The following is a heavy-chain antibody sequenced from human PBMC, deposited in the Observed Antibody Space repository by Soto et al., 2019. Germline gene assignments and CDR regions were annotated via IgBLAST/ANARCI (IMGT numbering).Heavy chain of an antibody. CDR3: ARDEVPGYRNYYYYRMDV. CDR1: GFTFSSYA. CDR2: ISYDGSNK. V-gene: IGHV3-30-3*01. D-gene: IGHD5-18*01. Sequence: QVQLVESGGGVVQPGRSLRLSCAASGFTFSSYAMHWVRQAPGKGLEWVAVISYDGSNKYYADSVKGRFTISRDNSKNTLFLQMNRLRAEDTAVFYCARDEVPGYRNYYYYRMDVWGQGTKVRVSS. J-gene: IGHJ6*02.